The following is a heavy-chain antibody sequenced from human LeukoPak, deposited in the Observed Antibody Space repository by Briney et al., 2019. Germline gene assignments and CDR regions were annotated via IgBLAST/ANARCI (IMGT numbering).Heavy chain of an antibody. CDR2: TRNKPNSYTT. CDR1: GFTFSDLY. Sequence: PGGSLRLSCAASGFTFSDLYMDWVRQAPGKGLEWVGRTRNKPNSYTTEYAASVKGRFTISRDDSKNSLFLQMNSLKTEDTAVYYCVRDFYESSGSTYYFDYWGQGTLVIVSS. D-gene: IGHD3-22*01. J-gene: IGHJ4*02. CDR3: VRDFYESSGSTYYFDY. V-gene: IGHV3-72*01.